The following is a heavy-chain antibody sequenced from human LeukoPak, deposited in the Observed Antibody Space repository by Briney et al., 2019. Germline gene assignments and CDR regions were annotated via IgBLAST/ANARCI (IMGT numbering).Heavy chain of an antibody. CDR1: DYSISSGYY. Sequence: SETLSLTCTVSDYSISSGYYWGWIRQPPGKGLEWIGYIYHTGSTSYSPSLKSRVTISADTSQSQFSLKLSSVTAADTAVYYCASRKLGNDYWGQGTLVTVSS. CDR3: ASRKLGNDY. D-gene: IGHD7-27*01. CDR2: IYHTGST. J-gene: IGHJ4*02. V-gene: IGHV4-38-2*02.